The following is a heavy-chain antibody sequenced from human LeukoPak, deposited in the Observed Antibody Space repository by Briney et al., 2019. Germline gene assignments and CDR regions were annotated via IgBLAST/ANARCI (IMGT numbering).Heavy chain of an antibody. J-gene: IGHJ4*02. CDR2: ISGGGAST. D-gene: IGHD5-12*01. CDR3: AKDVRSVATIIAN. Sequence: PGGSLRLSCAASGFTFIVYAMSWVRQAPGKGLEWVSGISGGGASTYYADSVKGRFTISRDNSKNTMYLQMSSLRAEDTALYYCAKDVRSVATIIANWGQGTLVTVSS. CDR1: GFTFIVYA. V-gene: IGHV3-23*01.